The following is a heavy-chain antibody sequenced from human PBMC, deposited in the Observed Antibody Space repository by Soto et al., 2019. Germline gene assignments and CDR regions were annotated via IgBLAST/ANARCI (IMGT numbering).Heavy chain of an antibody. CDR2: IDPSDSYV. J-gene: IGHJ4*02. CDR3: TRRASSSFYHFDF. CDR1: GYSFTAYW. Sequence: GESLKISCQASGYSFTAYWITWVRQMPGKGLEWMATIDPSDSYVDYSPSFRGHVTFSVDRSITTVYLQWNSLKASDSAMYFCTRRASSSFYHFDFWGQGALVTVSA. V-gene: IGHV5-10-1*01. D-gene: IGHD2-2*01.